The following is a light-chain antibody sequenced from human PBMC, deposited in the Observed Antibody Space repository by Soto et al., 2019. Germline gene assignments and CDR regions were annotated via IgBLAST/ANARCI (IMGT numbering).Light chain of an antibody. J-gene: IGKJ5*01. CDR1: QSVSSSY. CDR2: GAS. V-gene: IGKV3-20*01. Sequence: DIVLTQCPATLSFSPGERATLSCRASQSVSSSYLAWYQQKPGQAPRLLIYGASSRATGIPDRFSGSGSGTDFTLTISRLEPEDFAVYYCQQYGSSPPITFGQGTRLEIK. CDR3: QQYGSSPPIT.